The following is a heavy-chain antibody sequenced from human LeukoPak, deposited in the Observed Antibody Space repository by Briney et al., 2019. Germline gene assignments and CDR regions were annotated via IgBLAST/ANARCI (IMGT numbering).Heavy chain of an antibody. V-gene: IGHV1-69*01. CDR1: GGTFSSYA. CDR3: ARGETGGRGYFDY. D-gene: IGHD7-27*01. Sequence: SVKVSCKASGGTFSSYAISWVRQAPGQGLEWMGGIIPIFGTANYAQKFQGRVTITADESTSTAYMELSSLRSEDTAVYYCARGETGGRGYFDYWGQGTLVTVSS. J-gene: IGHJ4*02. CDR2: IIPIFGTA.